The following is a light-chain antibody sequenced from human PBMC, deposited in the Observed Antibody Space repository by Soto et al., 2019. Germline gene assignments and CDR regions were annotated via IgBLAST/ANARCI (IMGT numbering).Light chain of an antibody. CDR3: NSYTSSNTLYV. Sequence: SALTQPASVSGSPGQSITISCTGTSSDVGDYNFVSWYQQHPGKAPKLMIYEVSHRPSGVSNRFSGSKSGNTASLTISGLQADDEADYYCNSYTSSNTLYVFGTGTKLTVL. J-gene: IGLJ1*01. CDR1: SSDVGDYNF. CDR2: EVS. V-gene: IGLV2-14*01.